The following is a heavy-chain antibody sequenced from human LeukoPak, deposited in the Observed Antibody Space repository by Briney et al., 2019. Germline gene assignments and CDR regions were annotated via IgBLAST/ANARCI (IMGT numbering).Heavy chain of an antibody. Sequence: GGSLRLSCAASGFTFSGSSLQWVRQASGKGLEWLGRIRGKPNSYATAYAASVKSRFTIPRDDSKNTAYLQMNSLKTEDTAVYYCTSNDFWSTYWGQGTLVTVSS. CDR1: GFTFSGSS. J-gene: IGHJ4*02. CDR3: TSNDFWSTY. V-gene: IGHV3-73*01. D-gene: IGHD3-3*01. CDR2: IRGKPNSYAT.